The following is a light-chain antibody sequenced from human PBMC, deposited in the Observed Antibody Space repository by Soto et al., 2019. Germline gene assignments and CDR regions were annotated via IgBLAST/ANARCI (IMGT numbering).Light chain of an antibody. CDR1: QSVSSN. CDR2: GAS. V-gene: IGKV3-15*01. CDR3: QQYSKWPPIT. Sequence: EIVMTQSPATLSVSPGERVTLSCRASQSVSSNLAWYQQKPGQVPRLLIYGASTRATGFPARFSGSGSGTDFTLTISSLHSEDFATYYCQQYSKWPPITFGQGTRLES. J-gene: IGKJ5*01.